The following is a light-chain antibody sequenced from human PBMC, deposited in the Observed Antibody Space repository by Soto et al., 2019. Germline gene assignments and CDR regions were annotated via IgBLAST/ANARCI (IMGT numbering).Light chain of an antibody. CDR3: QHYGSSPIFT. V-gene: IGKV3-20*01. CDR1: QSISSSY. J-gene: IGKJ3*01. CDR2: GAS. Sequence: EIVLTQSPGTLSLSPGERVTLSCSASQSISSSYLAWYQQKPGQAPRLLIYGASSRATDIPDRFSGSGSGTDFTLTISRLEPEDFEVYYCQHYGSSPIFTFGPGTKVDIK.